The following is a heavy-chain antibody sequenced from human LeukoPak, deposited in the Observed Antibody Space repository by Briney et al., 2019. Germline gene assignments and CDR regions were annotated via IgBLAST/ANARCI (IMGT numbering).Heavy chain of an antibody. D-gene: IGHD3-22*01. V-gene: IGHV4-4*07. CDR3: ARERSSAYYAFDY. Sequence: SETLSLTCTVSGGSISSYYWNWIRQPAGKGLEWIGRIYISGSTNYSPSLKSRVTMSVDTSKNQFSLKLSSVIAADTAVYYCARERSSAYYAFDYWGQGTLVTVSS. CDR2: IYISGST. CDR1: GGSISSYY. J-gene: IGHJ4*02.